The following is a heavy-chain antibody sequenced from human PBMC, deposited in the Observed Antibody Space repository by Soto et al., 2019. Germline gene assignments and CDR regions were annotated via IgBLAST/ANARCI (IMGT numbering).Heavy chain of an antibody. J-gene: IGHJ3*02. Sequence: QVQLVQSGAEVKKPGSSVKVTCKASGGTSNIYAINWVRQAPGQGLEWMGGVIPIFGSPNHAQKFQGRVTITADQSTSTVYMELSSLRSEDTAVYYCARGLLTGTWGTYRYDASDIWGQGTMVTVSS. CDR1: GGTSNIYA. D-gene: IGHD3-16*02. V-gene: IGHV1-69*01. CDR3: ARGLLTGTWGTYRYDASDI. CDR2: VIPIFGSP.